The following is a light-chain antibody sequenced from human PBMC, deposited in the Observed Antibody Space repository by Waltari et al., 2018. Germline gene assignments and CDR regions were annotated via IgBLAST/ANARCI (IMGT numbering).Light chain of an antibody. CDR1: ESVLYSSNNKNH. V-gene: IGKV4-1*01. CDR3: QQYYSTPLT. J-gene: IGKJ4*01. CDR2: WAS. Sequence: DIVMTQSPESLAVSLGERATINCKSSESVLYSSNNKNHLAWYQHKPGQPPKLLLYWASTRESGVPDRFSGSGSETDFTLTVTSLQAEDAAVYYCQQYYSTPLTFGGGTRVEI.